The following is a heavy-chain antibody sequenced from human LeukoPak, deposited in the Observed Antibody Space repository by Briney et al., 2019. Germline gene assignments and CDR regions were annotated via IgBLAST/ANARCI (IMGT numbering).Heavy chain of an antibody. CDR2: ISAYNGNT. Sequence: VASVKVSCKASGYTFTSYGISWVRQAPGQGLEWMGWISAYNGNTNYAQKLQGRVTMTTDTSTSTAYMELRSLRSDDTAVYYCARDLGTAHPPYYDFWSGYQTYYYYGMNVWGQGTTVTVSS. J-gene: IGHJ6*02. V-gene: IGHV1-18*01. CDR1: GYTFTSYG. D-gene: IGHD3-3*01. CDR3: ARDLGTAHPPYYDFWSGYQTYYYYGMNV.